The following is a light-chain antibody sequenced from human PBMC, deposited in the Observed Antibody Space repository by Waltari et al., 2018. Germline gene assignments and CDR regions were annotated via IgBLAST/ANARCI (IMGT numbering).Light chain of an antibody. CDR1: QGISHY. V-gene: IGKV1-27*01. J-gene: IGKJ1*01. CDR3: QKHNSAPQT. CDR2: SAS. Sequence: DIQMTQSPSSLSASVGDRVTITCRASQGISHYLDWYQQKPGKIPKLLFYSASTLQSGVPSRFSGSVSGTDFTLTISSLQPEDVASYYCQKHNSAPQTFGQGTKVEIK.